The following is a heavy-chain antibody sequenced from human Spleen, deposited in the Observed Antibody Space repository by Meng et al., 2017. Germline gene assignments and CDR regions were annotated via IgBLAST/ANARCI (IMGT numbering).Heavy chain of an antibody. V-gene: IGHV4-4*02. D-gene: IGHD2-15*01. CDR1: GGSISDTNW. J-gene: IGHJ4*02. CDR2: IFHTEST. Sequence: VQLEASGPGPVEPSGTLSRTCAVSGGSISDTNWWNWVRQPPEKGLEWIGKIFHTESTYYNPSLKSRVTMSIDKSKNQFSLKLTSVTAADTAVYYCARSYCSDGGCYQVFDSWGQGTLVTVSS. CDR3: ARSYCSDGGCYQVFDS.